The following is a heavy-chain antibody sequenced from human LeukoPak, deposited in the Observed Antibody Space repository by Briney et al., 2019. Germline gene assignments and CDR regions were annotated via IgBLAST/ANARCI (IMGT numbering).Heavy chain of an antibody. V-gene: IGHV1-18*01. CDR2: ISAYNGNT. D-gene: IGHD3-16*02. Sequence: ASVKVSCKASGYTFTSYGISWVRQAPGQGLEWMGWISAYNGNTNYAQKLQGRVTMTTDTSTSTAYMELSSLRSEDTAVYYCARDGSPFPYYDILTGSLRLGELSLTPGYWFDPWGQGTLVTVSS. J-gene: IGHJ5*02. CDR1: GYTFTSYG. CDR3: ARDGSPFPYYDILTGSLRLGELSLTPGYWFDP.